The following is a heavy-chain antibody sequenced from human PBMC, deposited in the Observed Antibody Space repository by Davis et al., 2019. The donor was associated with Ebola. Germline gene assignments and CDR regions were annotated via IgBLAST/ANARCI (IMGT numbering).Heavy chain of an antibody. Sequence: ASVKVSCKASGYTFTTSYIHWVRQAPGQGLEWMGRINPNGGGTVYAQKFQGRVTMTRDTSISTTYMDLTRLISDDTAVYYCTRDREAAAAGYYGMDVWGKGTAVTVSS. CDR1: GYTFTTSY. CDR3: TRDREAAAAGYYGMDV. J-gene: IGHJ6*04. D-gene: IGHD6-13*01. CDR2: INPNGGGT. V-gene: IGHV1-2*06.